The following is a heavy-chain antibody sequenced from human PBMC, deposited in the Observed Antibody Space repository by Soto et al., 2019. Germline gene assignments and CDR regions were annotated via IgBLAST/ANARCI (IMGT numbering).Heavy chain of an antibody. D-gene: IGHD3-10*01. CDR2: ISYDGSNK. CDR3: ARGGRLLWFGELLRDAFDI. J-gene: IGHJ3*02. V-gene: IGHV3-30-3*01. Sequence: QVQLVESGGGVVQPGRSLRLSCAASGFTFSSYAMHWVRQAPGKGLEWVAVISYDGSNKYYADSVKGRFTISRDNSKNPLYLPKKRLGGEDKGLDYCARGGRLLWFGELLRDAFDIWGQGTMVTVSS. CDR1: GFTFSSYA.